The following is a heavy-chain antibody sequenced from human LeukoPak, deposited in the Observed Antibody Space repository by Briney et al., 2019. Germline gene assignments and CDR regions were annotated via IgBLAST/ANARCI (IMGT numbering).Heavy chain of an antibody. J-gene: IGHJ4*02. CDR3: AREGSSWYSLRGMLDY. D-gene: IGHD6-13*01. Sequence: SETLSLTCTVSGGSISSGGYYWSWIRQPPGKGLEWIGYIYHSGSTYYNPSLKSRVTISVDRSKNQFSLKLSSVTAADTAVYYCAREGSSWYSLRGMLDYWGQGTLVTVSS. V-gene: IGHV4-30-2*01. CDR2: IYHSGST. CDR1: GGSISSGGYY.